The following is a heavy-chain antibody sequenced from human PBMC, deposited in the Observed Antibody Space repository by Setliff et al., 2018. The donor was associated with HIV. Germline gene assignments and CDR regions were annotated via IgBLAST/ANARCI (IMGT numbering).Heavy chain of an antibody. CDR2: TTSNGRTT. D-gene: IGHD3-16*01. V-gene: IGHV3-23*01. J-gene: IGHJ4*02. Sequence: GGSLRLSCAASGFTFSAYAMTWVRRAPGRGLEWVSATTSNGRTTDYAESVRGRFTLSRDNSGNTLYLQMTSLRAEDTAIYYCAKAWGSGCPSFESALMFDVWGQGTLVT. CDR3: AKAWGSGCPSFESALMFDV. CDR1: GFTFSAYA.